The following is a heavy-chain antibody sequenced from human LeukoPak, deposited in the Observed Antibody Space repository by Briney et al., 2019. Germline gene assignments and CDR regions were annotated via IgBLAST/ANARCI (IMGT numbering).Heavy chain of an antibody. Sequence: SQTLCLTCTVSGGSISSGGYYWSWIRQHPGKGLEWIGYLYYSGSTYYNPSLKSRVTISVDTSKNQFSLKLSSVTAADTAVYYCARTVRELLAFDYWGQGTLVTVSS. D-gene: IGHD3-10*01. CDR1: GGSISSGGYY. V-gene: IGHV4-31*03. J-gene: IGHJ4*02. CDR3: ARTVRELLAFDY. CDR2: LYYSGST.